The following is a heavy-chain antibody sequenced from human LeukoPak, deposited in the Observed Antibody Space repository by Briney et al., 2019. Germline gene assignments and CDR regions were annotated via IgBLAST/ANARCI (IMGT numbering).Heavy chain of an antibody. V-gene: IGHV4-30-2*01. CDR3: ARDGRRSHGSGIQRGHYYYGMDV. Sequence: PSQTLSLTCAVSGGSISSGGYSWSWIRQPPGKGLEWIGYIYHSGSTYYNPSLKSRVTISVDRSKNQYSLKLSSVTAADTAVYYCARDGRRSHGSGIQRGHYYYGMDVWGQGTTVTVSS. J-gene: IGHJ6*02. CDR1: GGSISSGGYS. CDR2: IYHSGST. D-gene: IGHD3-10*01.